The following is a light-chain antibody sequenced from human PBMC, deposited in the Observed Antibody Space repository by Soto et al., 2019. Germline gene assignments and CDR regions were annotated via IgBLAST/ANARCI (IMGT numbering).Light chain of an antibody. CDR1: QSVSSN. J-gene: IGKJ1*01. Sequence: EILMTQSPATLSVSPGESATLSCRASQSVSSNLAWYQQKPRQAPRLLIYGASTRATGIPARFSGSGSGTEFTLTISSLQSEDFAVYYCQQYNNWHPWTFGQGTKVDIK. V-gene: IGKV3-15*01. CDR3: QQYNNWHPWT. CDR2: GAS.